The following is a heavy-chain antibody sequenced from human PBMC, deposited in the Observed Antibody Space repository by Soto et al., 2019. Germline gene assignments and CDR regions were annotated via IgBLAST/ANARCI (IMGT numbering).Heavy chain of an antibody. D-gene: IGHD3-9*01. V-gene: IGHV4-4*02. J-gene: IGHJ5*02. CDR3: ARWWGSYDILTGYGPFDP. CDR2: IYHSGST. CDR1: SGSISSSNW. Sequence: SETLSLTCAVSSGSISSSNWWSWVRQPPGKGLEWIGEIYHSGSTNYNPSLKSRVTISVDKSKNQFSLKLSSVTAADTAVYYCARWWGSYDILTGYGPFDPWGQGTLVTVSS.